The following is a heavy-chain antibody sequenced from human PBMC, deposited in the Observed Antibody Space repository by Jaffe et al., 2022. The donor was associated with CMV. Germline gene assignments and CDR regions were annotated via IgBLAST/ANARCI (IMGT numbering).Heavy chain of an antibody. CDR1: GFSLSNARMG. CDR2: IFSNDEK. D-gene: IGHD3-22*01. Sequence: QVTLKESGPVLVKPTETLTLTCTVSGFSLSNARMGVSWIRQPPGKALEWLAHIFSNDEKSYSTSLKSRLTISKDTSKSQVVLTMTNMDPVDTATYYCARIRSYYDSSGYYVRLFDYWGQGTLVTVSS. V-gene: IGHV2-26*01. J-gene: IGHJ4*02. CDR3: ARIRSYYDSSGYYVRLFDY.